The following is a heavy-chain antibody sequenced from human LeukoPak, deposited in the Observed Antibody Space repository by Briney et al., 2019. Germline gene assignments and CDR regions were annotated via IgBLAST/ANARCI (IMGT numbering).Heavy chain of an antibody. CDR2: VSYSGST. V-gene: IGHV4-59*01. D-gene: IGHD2-21*02. CDR1: GGSISGYY. J-gene: IGHJ5*02. Sequence: SETLSLTCTVSGGSISGYYWSWIRQPPGKGLEWVGYVSYSGSTNYNPSLKSRVTISVDTSREQFSLKLSSVTAADTAVYYCARGLLFSWFDPWGQGTLVTVSS. CDR3: ARGLLFSWFDP.